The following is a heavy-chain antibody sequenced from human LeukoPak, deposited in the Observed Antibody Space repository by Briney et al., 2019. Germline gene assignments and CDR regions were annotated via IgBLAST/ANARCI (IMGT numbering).Heavy chain of an antibody. CDR3: ARGRPFDI. CDR2: LYSGGTT. Sequence: GGSLRLSCAASEFAVSNNYMSWVRQAPGKGLEWISVLYSGGTTYYADSVKGRFTISRDTSKYTLYLHMNSLRVEDTAVYYCARGRPFDIWGQGTMVTVSS. J-gene: IGHJ3*02. V-gene: IGHV3-53*01. CDR1: EFAVSNNY.